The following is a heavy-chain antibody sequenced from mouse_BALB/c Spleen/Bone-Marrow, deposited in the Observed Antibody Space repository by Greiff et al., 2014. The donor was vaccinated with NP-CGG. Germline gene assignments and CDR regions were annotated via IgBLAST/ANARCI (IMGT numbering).Heavy chain of an antibody. D-gene: IGHD1-1*01. CDR2: IDPANGNT. Sequence: VQLQQSGAELVKPGASVKLSCTASGFNIKDTYMHWVKQRPEQGLEWIGRIDPANGNTKYDPKFQGKATITADTSSNTAYLQHSSLTSEDAAVDYCAAYSYGSNYGFAYWGQGTLVTVSS. V-gene: IGHV14-3*02. CDR3: AAYSYGSNYGFAY. CDR1: GFNIKDTY. J-gene: IGHJ3*01.